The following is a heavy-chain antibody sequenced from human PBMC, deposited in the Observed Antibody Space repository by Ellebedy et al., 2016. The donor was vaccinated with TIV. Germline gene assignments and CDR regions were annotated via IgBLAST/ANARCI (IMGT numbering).Heavy chain of an antibody. J-gene: IGHJ4*02. CDR3: AKLRGGLSSSQIFDY. CDR1: GFTFSSYG. Sequence: GESLKISCAASGFTFSSYGMHWVRQAPGKGLEWVAVISYDGSNKYYADSVKGRFTISRDNSKNTLYLQMNSLRAEDTAVYYCAKLRGGLSSSQIFDYWGQGTLVTVSS. CDR2: ISYDGSNK. D-gene: IGHD6-6*01. V-gene: IGHV3-30*18.